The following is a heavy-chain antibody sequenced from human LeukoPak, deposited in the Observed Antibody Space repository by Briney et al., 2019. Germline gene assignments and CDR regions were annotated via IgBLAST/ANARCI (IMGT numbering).Heavy chain of an antibody. D-gene: IGHD2-15*01. CDR1: GFTFSSYS. Sequence: GGSLRLSCAASGFTFSSYSMNWVRQAPGKGLEWVSYISSSSSTIYYADSVKGRFTISRDNAKNSLYLQMNSLRAEDTAVYYCAREFLGGGSCYLCWGQGTLVTVSS. J-gene: IGHJ4*02. CDR2: ISSSSSTI. V-gene: IGHV3-48*01. CDR3: AREFLGGGSCYLC.